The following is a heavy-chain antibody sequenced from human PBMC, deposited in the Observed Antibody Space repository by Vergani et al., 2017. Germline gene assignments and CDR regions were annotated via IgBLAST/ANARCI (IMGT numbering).Heavy chain of an antibody. V-gene: IGHV3-74*01. CDR1: GFSFSGYW. Sequence: EVQLVESGGGLIHPGGSLGLSCEGSGFSFSGYWMHWVRQSPEKGLVWVSRIKSDGSITNYADSVKGRFTISRENAKNTLYLEMNSLRGDDTAIYYCVRARCSGPCFMSNWFDSWGQGTLVTVSS. CDR2: IKSDGSIT. CDR3: VRARCSGPCFMSNWFDS. D-gene: IGHD5-12*01. J-gene: IGHJ5*01.